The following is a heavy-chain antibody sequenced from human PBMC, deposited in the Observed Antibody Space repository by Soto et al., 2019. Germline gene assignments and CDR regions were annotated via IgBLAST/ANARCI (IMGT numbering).Heavy chain of an antibody. Sequence: QVQLVESGGGVVQPGRSLRLSCAASGFTFSSYGMHWVRQAPGKGLEWVAVISYDGSNKYYADSVKGRFTISRDNSKNTLYLQMNSLRAEDTAVYYCAKGEYPTIFGETEGDAFDIWGQGTMVTVSS. CDR2: ISYDGSNK. V-gene: IGHV3-30*18. CDR3: AKGEYPTIFGETEGDAFDI. J-gene: IGHJ3*02. D-gene: IGHD3-3*01. CDR1: GFTFSSYG.